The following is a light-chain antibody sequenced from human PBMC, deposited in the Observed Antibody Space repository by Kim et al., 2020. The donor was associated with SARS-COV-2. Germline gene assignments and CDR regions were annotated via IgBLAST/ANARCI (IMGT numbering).Light chain of an antibody. CDR1: QSVSSN. CDR3: QHYNNWPLT. J-gene: IGKJ4*01. CDR2: GAS. V-gene: IGKV3-15*01. Sequence: EIVMTQSPATLSVSPGERVTLSCRASQSVSSNLAWYQQKPGQTPRLLIYGASTRATGIPARFSGSGSGTEFTLTIGNLQSEDFAVYYCQHYNNWPLTFGGGTKVDIK.